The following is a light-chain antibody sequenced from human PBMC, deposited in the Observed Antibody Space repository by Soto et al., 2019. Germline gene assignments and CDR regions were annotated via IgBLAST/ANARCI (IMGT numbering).Light chain of an antibody. J-gene: IGKJ2*01. CDR2: DAS. V-gene: IGKV3-15*01. CDR3: QQYDLWPPYT. CDR1: RSVGSN. Sequence: EIVMTQSPATLSVSPGERVTLSCRASRSVGSNLAWYQQKPGQAPRLLIYDASTRATGLPARFSGSGSGTDFTLTISNLQSEDFAIYYCQQYDLWPPYTCGPGTKVDIK.